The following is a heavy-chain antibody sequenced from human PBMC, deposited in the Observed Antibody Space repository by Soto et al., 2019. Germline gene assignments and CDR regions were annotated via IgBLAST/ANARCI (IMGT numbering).Heavy chain of an antibody. CDR1: GFIFSSYG. V-gene: IGHV3-33*06. CDR2: IWYDGSNT. D-gene: IGHD6-19*01. J-gene: IGHJ5*02. Sequence: GGSLRLSCAASGFIFSSYGMLWVRQAPGKGVEWVAGIWYDGSNTFYSDAVKGRFSISRDNSENTVDLPMNSLRAEDTAVFSGAKSIAVAPGWPDPRCQRIQRTVSS. CDR3: AKSIAVAPGWPDP.